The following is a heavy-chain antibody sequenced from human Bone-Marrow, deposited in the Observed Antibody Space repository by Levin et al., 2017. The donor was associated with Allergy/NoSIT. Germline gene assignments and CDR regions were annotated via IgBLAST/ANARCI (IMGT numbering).Heavy chain of an antibody. J-gene: IGHJ4*02. V-gene: IGHV1-18*01. D-gene: IGHD3-22*01. CDR3: ARENYDTSGQRLHFDS. CDR2: SSAYNGRT. CDR1: GYTFSSYV. Sequence: ASVKVSCKASGYTFSSYVISWVRQVPGQGLEWMGWSSAYNGRTKYVQNFEDRVNMTTDRSTSTAYMELRSLGSGDTAVYYCARENYDTSGQRLHFDSWGQGPLVTVSS.